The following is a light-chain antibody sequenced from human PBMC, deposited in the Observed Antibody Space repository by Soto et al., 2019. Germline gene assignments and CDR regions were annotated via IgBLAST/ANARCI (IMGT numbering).Light chain of an antibody. CDR2: GAS. CDR1: QNISSN. CDR3: QQYNNWLWT. J-gene: IGKJ1*01. Sequence: EIVMTQSPATLSVSPGERATLSCRASQNISSNLAWYQQKPGQAPRVLIDGASTRATGIPARFSGSGSGTDFTLTISSLQSEDFAVYYCQQYNNWLWTFGQGTKVELK. V-gene: IGKV3-15*01.